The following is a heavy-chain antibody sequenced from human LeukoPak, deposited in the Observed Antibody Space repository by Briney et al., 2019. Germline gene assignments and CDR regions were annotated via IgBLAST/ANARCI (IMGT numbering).Heavy chain of an antibody. CDR2: ISSSSSYI. J-gene: IGHJ4*02. V-gene: IGHV3-21*01. D-gene: IGHD3-10*01. CDR1: GFTFSSYS. Sequence: GGSLRLSCAASGFTFSSYSMNWVRQAPGKGLEWVSSISSSSSYIYYADSVKGRFTISRDNAKNSLYLQMNSLRAEDTAVYFCASLFSGSYYDGFYFHYWGQGTLVTVSS. CDR3: ASLFSGSYYDGFYFHY.